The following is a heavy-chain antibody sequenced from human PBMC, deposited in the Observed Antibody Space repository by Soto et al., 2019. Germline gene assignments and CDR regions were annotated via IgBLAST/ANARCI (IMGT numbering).Heavy chain of an antibody. CDR1: GFTFRSYA. D-gene: IGHD6-19*01. V-gene: IGHV3-23*01. CDR2: ISGSGGST. Sequence: PGGSLRLSCAASGFTFRSYAMSWVRKAPGKGLEWVSAISGSGGSTYYADSVKGRFTISRDNSKNTLYLQMNSLRAEDTAVYYCAKESSGWHPTPNWFDPWGQGTLVTVSS. J-gene: IGHJ5*02. CDR3: AKESSGWHPTPNWFDP.